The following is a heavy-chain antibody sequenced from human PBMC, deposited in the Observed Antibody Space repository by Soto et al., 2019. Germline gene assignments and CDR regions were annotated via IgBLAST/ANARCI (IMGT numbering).Heavy chain of an antibody. Sequence: PVGSLRLSCTGSQFTFITYNMNWVRQAPGKGLEWISYITSDSTTIYYSDSVKGRFTISRDNAKRSVYLQMTSLRAEDTAMYFCVGGVVGSNDDYLNFWGQGTQVTVSS. CDR3: VGGVVGSNDDYLNF. D-gene: IGHD2-15*01. V-gene: IGHV3-48*01. CDR1: QFTFITYN. J-gene: IGHJ4*02. CDR2: ITSDSTTI.